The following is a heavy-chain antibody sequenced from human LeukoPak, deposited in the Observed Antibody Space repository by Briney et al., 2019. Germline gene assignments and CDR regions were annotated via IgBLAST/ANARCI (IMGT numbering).Heavy chain of an antibody. CDR3: ARARGTGWYFDL. V-gene: IGHV3-30*03. CDR1: GFTFSSYG. J-gene: IGHJ2*01. Sequence: GRSLRLSCAASGFTFSSYGMHWVRQAPGKGLEWVAVISYDGSNKYYADSVKGRFTISRDNSKNTLYLQMNSLRAEDTAVYYCARARGTGWYFDLWGRGTLVTVSS. CDR2: ISYDGSNK. D-gene: IGHD2-15*01.